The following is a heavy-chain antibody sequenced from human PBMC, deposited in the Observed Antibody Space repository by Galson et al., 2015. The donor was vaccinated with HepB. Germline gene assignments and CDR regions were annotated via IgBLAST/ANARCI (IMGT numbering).Heavy chain of an antibody. CDR3: AKSITIFGVPYSASHY. CDR2: ISYDGSNK. J-gene: IGHJ4*02. CDR1: GFTFSSYG. V-gene: IGHV3-30*18. Sequence: SLRLSCAASGFTFSSYGMHWVRQAPGKGLEWVAVISYDGSNKYYADSVKGRFTISRDNSKNTLYLQMNSLRAEDTAVYYCAKSITIFGVPYSASHYWGQGTLVTVSS. D-gene: IGHD3-3*01.